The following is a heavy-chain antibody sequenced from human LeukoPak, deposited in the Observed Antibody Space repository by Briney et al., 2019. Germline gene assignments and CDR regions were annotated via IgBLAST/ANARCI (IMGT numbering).Heavy chain of an antibody. CDR2: INTEGEV. V-gene: IGHV3-74*03. Sequence: GGSLRLSCVASGFTLRTFWMHWVRQVPGKRPVWIARINTEGEVTYADSVKGRFTMSRDNANNELSLQMNSLRIDDSGIYYCVRVVPTIGSGWYGDAFDIWGRGTLVTVAS. D-gene: IGHD6-19*01. J-gene: IGHJ3*02. CDR1: GFTLRTFW. CDR3: VRVVPTIGSGWYGDAFDI.